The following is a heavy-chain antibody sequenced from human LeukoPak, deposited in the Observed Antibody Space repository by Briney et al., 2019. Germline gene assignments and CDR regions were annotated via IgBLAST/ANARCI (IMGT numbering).Heavy chain of an antibody. Sequence: GGSLRLSCAASGFTFSDSAVSWVRHSPGEGLKWVSSISDTGERTYYADSVKGRSTITRDNSRNTVNLQMNSLRAGDTARYYCAKGGQDFDFWRFDLWGQGILVIVSS. V-gene: IGHV3-23*01. CDR2: ISDTGERT. D-gene: IGHD3-3*01. CDR1: GFTFSDSA. J-gene: IGHJ5*02. CDR3: AKGGQDFDFWRFDL.